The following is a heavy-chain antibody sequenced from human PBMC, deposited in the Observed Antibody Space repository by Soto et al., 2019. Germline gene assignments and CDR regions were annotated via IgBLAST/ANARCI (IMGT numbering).Heavy chain of an antibody. CDR1: GFTFNTYS. CDR2: IWYDGTQK. V-gene: IGHV3-33*06. J-gene: IGHJ5*02. Sequence: QVQLEESGGGVVQPGRSLRLSCEASGFTFNTYSMHWVRQPPGKGLEWLAAIWYDGTQKYYADSVKGRFIISRDNSKKTLFLQMDSLRAEDTAVYYCAKGHGFQPPPMYYYDTATRGNWFDPWGQGTLVTVSS. D-gene: IGHD3-22*01. CDR3: AKGHGFQPPPMYYYDTATRGNWFDP.